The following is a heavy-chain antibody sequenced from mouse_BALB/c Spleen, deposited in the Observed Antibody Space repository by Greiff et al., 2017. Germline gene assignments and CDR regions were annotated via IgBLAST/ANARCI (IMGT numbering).Heavy chain of an antibody. Sequence: EVKLMESGPGLVKPSQSLSLTCTVTGYSITSDYAWNWIRQFPGNKLEWMGYISYSGSTSYNPSLKSRISITRDTSKNQFFLQLNSVTTEDTATYYCANYYGNYAMDYWGQGTSVTVSS. V-gene: IGHV3-2*02. CDR1: GYSITSDYA. CDR3: ANYYGNYAMDY. D-gene: IGHD2-1*01. CDR2: ISYSGST. J-gene: IGHJ4*01.